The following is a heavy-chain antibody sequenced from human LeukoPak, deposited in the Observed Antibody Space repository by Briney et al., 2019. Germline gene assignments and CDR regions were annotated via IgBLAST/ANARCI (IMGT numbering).Heavy chain of an antibody. CDR3: ARHLSGVTGYTYGRGIDY. CDR2: IKKDGSEK. J-gene: IGHJ4*02. CDR1: GGSISSSSYY. Sequence: ETLSLTCTVSGGSISSSSYYWGWIRQPPGKGLEWVANIKKDGSEKYYVDSVKGRFTISRDNAKTSLYLQMISLRAEDTAVYYCARHLSGVTGYTYGRGIDYWGQGTLVTVSS. D-gene: IGHD5-18*01. V-gene: IGHV3-7*01.